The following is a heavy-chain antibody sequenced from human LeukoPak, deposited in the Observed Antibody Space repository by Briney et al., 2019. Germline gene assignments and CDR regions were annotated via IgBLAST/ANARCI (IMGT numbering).Heavy chain of an antibody. J-gene: IGHJ2*01. CDR1: GGSISNYF. CDR3: ARERSGSYYRWYFDL. V-gene: IGHV4-59*01. D-gene: IGHD1-26*01. Sequence: SETLSLTCTVSGGSISNYFWNWIRQSPGKRLEWIGFVYNGGSTNYNPSLKSRVTMSVDTSKNQFSLKMSYVTAADTAMYYCARERSGSYYRWYFDLWGRGTLVTVSS. CDR2: VYNGGST.